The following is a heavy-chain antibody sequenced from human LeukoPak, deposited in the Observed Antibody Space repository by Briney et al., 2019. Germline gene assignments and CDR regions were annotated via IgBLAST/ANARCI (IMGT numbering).Heavy chain of an antibody. J-gene: IGHJ2*01. CDR1: GGSISNYF. CDR3: ARERSGSYYRWYFDL. V-gene: IGHV4-59*01. D-gene: IGHD1-26*01. Sequence: SETLSLTCTVSGGSISNYFWNWIRQSPGKRLEWIGFVYNGGSTNYNPSLKSRVTMSVDTSKNQFSLKMSYVTAADTAMYYCARERSGSYYRWYFDLWGRGTLVTVSS. CDR2: VYNGGST.